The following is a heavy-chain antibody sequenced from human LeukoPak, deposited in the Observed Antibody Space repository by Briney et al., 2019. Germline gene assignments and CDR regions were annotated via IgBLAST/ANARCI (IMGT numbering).Heavy chain of an antibody. CDR2: IIPIFGTA. CDR1: GGTFSSYA. CDR3: ARVSESSSGYKY. Sequence: SVKVSCKASGGTFSSYAISWVRQAPGQGLGWMGRIIPIFGTANYAQKFQGRVTITTDESTSTAYMELSSLRSEDTAVYYCARVSESSSGYKYWGQGTLVTVSS. V-gene: IGHV1-69*05. D-gene: IGHD3-22*01. J-gene: IGHJ4*02.